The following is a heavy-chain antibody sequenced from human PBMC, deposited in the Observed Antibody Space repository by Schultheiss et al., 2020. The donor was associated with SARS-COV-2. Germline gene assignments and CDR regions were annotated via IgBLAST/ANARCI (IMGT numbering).Heavy chain of an antibody. Sequence: SVKVSCKASGGTFSSYTISWVRQAPGQGLEWMGRIIPILGIANYAQKFQGRVTITADKSTSTAYMELSSLRSEDTAVYYCAREREGSSSSSAYWGQEPWSPSPQ. CDR2: IIPILGIA. CDR1: GGTFSSYT. CDR3: AREREGSSSSSAY. J-gene: IGHJ4*01. V-gene: IGHV1-69*04. D-gene: IGHD6-6*01.